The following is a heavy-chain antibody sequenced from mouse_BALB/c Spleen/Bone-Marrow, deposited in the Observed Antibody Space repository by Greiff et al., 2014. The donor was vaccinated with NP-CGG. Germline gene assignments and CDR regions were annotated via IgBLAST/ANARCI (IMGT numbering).Heavy chain of an antibody. CDR3: ARGWDYEGYFDY. Sequence: QVQLKESGAELARPGASGKMSCKASGYSFTSYTMHWVKQRPGQGLEWIGYINPSSGYTNYNQKFKDKATLTADKSSSTAYMQLSSLTSEDSAVYYCARGWDYEGYFDYRGQGATLTVAS. J-gene: IGHJ2*01. D-gene: IGHD2-4*01. V-gene: IGHV1-4*01. CDR1: GYSFTSYT. CDR2: INPSSGYT.